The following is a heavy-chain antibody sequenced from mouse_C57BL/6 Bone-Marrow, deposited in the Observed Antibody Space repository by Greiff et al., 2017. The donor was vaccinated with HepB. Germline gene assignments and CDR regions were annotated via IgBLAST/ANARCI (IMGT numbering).Heavy chain of an antibody. Sequence: VQLVESGPGLVAPSQSLSITCTVSGFSLTSYAISWVRQPPGKGLEWLGVIWTGGGTNYNSALKSRLSISKDNSKSQVFLKMNSLQTDDTARYYCARFYYDYDVGAWFAYWGQGTLVTVSA. CDR3: ARFYYDYDVGAWFAY. J-gene: IGHJ3*01. D-gene: IGHD2-4*01. CDR1: GFSLTSYA. CDR2: IWTGGGT. V-gene: IGHV2-9-1*01.